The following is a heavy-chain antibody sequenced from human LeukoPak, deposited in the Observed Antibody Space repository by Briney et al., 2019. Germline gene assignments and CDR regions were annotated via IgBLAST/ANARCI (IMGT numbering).Heavy chain of an antibody. J-gene: IGHJ5*02. V-gene: IGHV1-69*05. D-gene: IGHD2-8*01. CDR1: GGTFSSYA. CDR3: ASPYAGGNWFNP. CDR2: IIPIFGTA. Sequence: SVKVSCKASGGTFSSYAISWVRQAPGQGLEWMGGIIPIFGTANYAQKFQGRVTITTDESTSTAYMELSSLRSEDTAVYYCASPYAGGNWFNPWGQGTLVTVSS.